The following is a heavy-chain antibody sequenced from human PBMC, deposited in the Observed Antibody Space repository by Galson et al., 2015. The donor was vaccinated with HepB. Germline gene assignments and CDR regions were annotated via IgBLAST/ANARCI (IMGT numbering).Heavy chain of an antibody. CDR2: ISYDGSNK. J-gene: IGHJ4*02. Sequence: SLRLSCAASGFTFSSYGMHWVRPAPGKGLEWVAVISYDGSNKYYADSVKGRFTISRDNSKNTLYLQMNSLRAEDTAVYYCAKSGVLRFLEWLFLDYWGQGALVTVSS. CDR1: GFTFSSYG. D-gene: IGHD3-3*01. CDR3: AKSGVLRFLEWLFLDY. V-gene: IGHV3-30*18.